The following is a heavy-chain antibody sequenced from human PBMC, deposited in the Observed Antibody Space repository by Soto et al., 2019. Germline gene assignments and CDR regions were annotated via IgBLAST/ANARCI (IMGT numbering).Heavy chain of an antibody. V-gene: IGHV3-30-3*01. Sequence: PGGSLRLSCAASGFTFSSYAMHWVRQAPGKGLEWVAVISYDGSNKYYADSVKGRFTISRDNSKNTLYLQMNSLRAEDTAVYYCARDLGAMYYDSSGYLVYWGQGTLVTVSS. CDR3: ARDLGAMYYDSSGYLVY. CDR2: ISYDGSNK. J-gene: IGHJ4*02. CDR1: GFTFSSYA. D-gene: IGHD3-22*01.